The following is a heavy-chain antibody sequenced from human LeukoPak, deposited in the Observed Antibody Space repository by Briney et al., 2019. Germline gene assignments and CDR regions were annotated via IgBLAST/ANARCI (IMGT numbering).Heavy chain of an antibody. Sequence: GESLKISCKGSGYSFTSYWIGWVRQMPGKGLEWMGIIYPGDSDTRYSPSFQGQVTISADRSISTAYLQWSSLKASDTAMYYCARRKYCSSTSCYSAYYFDYWGQGTLVTVSS. V-gene: IGHV5-51*01. CDR3: ARRKYCSSTSCYSAYYFDY. D-gene: IGHD2-2*01. J-gene: IGHJ4*02. CDR2: IYPGDSDT. CDR1: GYSFTSYW.